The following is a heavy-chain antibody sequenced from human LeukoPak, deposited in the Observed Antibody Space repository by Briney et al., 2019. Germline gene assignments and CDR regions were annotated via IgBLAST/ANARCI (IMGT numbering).Heavy chain of an antibody. J-gene: IGHJ4*02. D-gene: IGHD6-13*01. CDR1: GFTFDDYA. Sequence: GGSLRLSCAASGFTFDDYAMHWVRQAPGKGLEWVSGISWNSGSISYADSVKGRFTISRDNAKNSLYLQMNSLRAEDTALYYCAKAPYSSSWPFFDYWGQGTLVTVSS. V-gene: IGHV3-9*01. CDR3: AKAPYSSSWPFFDY. CDR2: ISWNSGSI.